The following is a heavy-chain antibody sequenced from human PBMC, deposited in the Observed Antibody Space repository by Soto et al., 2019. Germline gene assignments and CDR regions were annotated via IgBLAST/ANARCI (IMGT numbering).Heavy chain of an antibody. CDR3: ARGGGITIFGVVHHLDP. J-gene: IGHJ5*02. D-gene: IGHD3-3*01. V-gene: IGHV4-59*01. CDR2: IYYSGST. Sequence: SETLSLTCTVSGGSISSYYWSWIRQPPGKGLEWIGYIYYSGSTNYNPSLKSRVTISVDTSKNQFSLKLSSVTTADTAVYYCARGGGITIFGVVHHLDPWGQGTLVTVSS. CDR1: GGSISSYY.